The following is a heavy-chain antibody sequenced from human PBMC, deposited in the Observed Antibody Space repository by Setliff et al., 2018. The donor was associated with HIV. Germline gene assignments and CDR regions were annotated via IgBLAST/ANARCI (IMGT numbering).Heavy chain of an antibody. Sequence: PSETLSLTCTVSGGSMSSSSYYWGWTRQTPDKGLEWIGIIYYSGATYYNPSLTSRVTISVDTSRNQFSLKLRSVTAADTAAYYCARLGYVSGGFYKTPGPYYFDYWGQGALVTVSS. CDR2: IYYSGAT. J-gene: IGHJ4*02. V-gene: IGHV4-39*01. CDR3: ARLGYVSGGFYKTPGPYYFDY. CDR1: GGSMSSSSYY. D-gene: IGHD3-10*01.